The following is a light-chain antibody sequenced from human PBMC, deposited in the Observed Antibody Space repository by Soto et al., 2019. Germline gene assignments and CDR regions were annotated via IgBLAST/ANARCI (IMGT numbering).Light chain of an antibody. CDR3: CSYAGEYKYV. V-gene: IGLV2-11*01. Sequence: QSALTQPRSVSGSPGQSVTISCTGSSSDVGAYNIASWYQQHPGAAPKLLIHDVNKRPPGVPDRFSASKSGNTASLTISGLQAEDEADYYCCSYAGEYKYVFGSGTKLTVL. CDR2: DVN. CDR1: SSDVGAYNI. J-gene: IGLJ1*01.